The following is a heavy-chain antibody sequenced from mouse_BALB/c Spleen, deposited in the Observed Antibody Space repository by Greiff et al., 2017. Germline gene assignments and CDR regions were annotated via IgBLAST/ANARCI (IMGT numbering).Heavy chain of an antibody. J-gene: IGHJ4*01. CDR1: GFTFSSYA. CDR3: ARSDDGYYVYAMDY. V-gene: IGHV5-6-5*01. CDR2: ISSGGST. D-gene: IGHD2-3*01. Sequence: EVQVVESGGGLVKPGGSLKLSCAASGFTFSSYAMSWVRQTPEKRLEWVASISSGGSTYYPDSVKGRFTISRDNARNILYLQMSSLRSEDTAMYYCARSDDGYYVYAMDYWGQGTSVTVSS.